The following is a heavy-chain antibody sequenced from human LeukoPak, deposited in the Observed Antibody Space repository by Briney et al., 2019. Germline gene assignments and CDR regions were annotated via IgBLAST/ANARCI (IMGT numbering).Heavy chain of an antibody. CDR3: AKDMEEQQLVLFDY. CDR1: GFTFSSYA. V-gene: IGHV3-23*01. J-gene: IGHJ4*02. D-gene: IGHD6-13*01. Sequence: GGSLRLSCAASGFTFSSYAMSWVRQAPGKGLEWVSAISSSGGYTYYADSVKGRFTISRDNSKNTLYLQMNSLRAEDTAVYYCAKDMEEQQLVLFDYWGRGTLVTVSS. CDR2: ISSSGGYT.